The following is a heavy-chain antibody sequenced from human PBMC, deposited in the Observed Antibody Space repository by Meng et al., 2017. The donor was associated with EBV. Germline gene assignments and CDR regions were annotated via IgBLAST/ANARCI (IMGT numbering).Heavy chain of an antibody. CDR2: ISAYNGDT. V-gene: IGHV1-18*01. J-gene: IGHJ4*02. CDR3: ARGMRNFNF. CDR1: GYTFSSFG. Sequence: QVQLVQSGAGVKKPGASAKVSCKASGYTFSSFGISWVRQAPGQGPEWMGWISAYNGDTKYAQKFQGRVTVTTDTSTSTAYMELRSLRRDDTAVYYCARGMRNFNFWGQGTLVTVSS.